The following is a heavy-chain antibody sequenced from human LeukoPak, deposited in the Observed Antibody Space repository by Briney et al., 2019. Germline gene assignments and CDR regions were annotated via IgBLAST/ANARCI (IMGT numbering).Heavy chain of an antibody. V-gene: IGHV3-11*04. CDR1: GFTFSDYY. CDR3: ARDSSGWYGSDYRYFDY. D-gene: IGHD6-19*01. J-gene: IGHJ4*02. Sequence: TGGSLRLSCAASGFTFSDYYMSWIRQAPGKGLEWVSYISSSGSTIYYADSVKGRFTISRDNAKNSPYLQMNSLRAEDTAVYYCARDSSGWYGSDYRYFDYWGQGTLVTVSS. CDR2: ISSSGSTI.